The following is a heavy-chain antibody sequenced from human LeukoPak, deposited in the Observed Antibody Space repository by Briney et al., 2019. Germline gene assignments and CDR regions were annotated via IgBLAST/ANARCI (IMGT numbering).Heavy chain of an antibody. CDR3: AGSGYSYGYFDY. CDR1: GFSFSTYA. D-gene: IGHD5-18*01. Sequence: GGSLRLSCAASGFSFSTYAMIWVRQAPGKGLEWVSAISGSGGGTYYADSVKGRFTISRDNSKNTLYLQMNSLRAEDTAVYYCAGSGYSYGYFDYWGQGTLVTVSS. V-gene: IGHV3-23*01. CDR2: ISGSGGGT. J-gene: IGHJ4*02.